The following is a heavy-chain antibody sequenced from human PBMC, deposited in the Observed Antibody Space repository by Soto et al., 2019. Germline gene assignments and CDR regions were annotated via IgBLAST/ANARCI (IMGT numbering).Heavy chain of an antibody. CDR2: IIPIFGTA. CDR1: GGTFSSYA. V-gene: IGHV1-69*13. J-gene: IGHJ3*02. Sequence: ASVKVSCKASGGTFSSYAISWVRQAPGQGLEWMGGIIPIFGTANYAQKFQGRVTITADESTSTAYMELSSLRSEDTAVYYCARGRVGALDASDIWGQGTRVTVSS. D-gene: IGHD1-26*01. CDR3: ARGRVGALDASDI.